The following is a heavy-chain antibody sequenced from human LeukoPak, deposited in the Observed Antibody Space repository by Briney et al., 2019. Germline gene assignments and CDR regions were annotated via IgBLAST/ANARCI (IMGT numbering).Heavy chain of an antibody. J-gene: IGHJ4*02. CDR2: INPNSGGT. D-gene: IGHD5-18*01. CDR3: ARGRGYSRGTFDY. CDR1: GYTFTGYY. V-gene: IGHV1-2*02. Sequence: VASVKVSCKASGYTFTGYYIHWGRQAPGQGLGRMGWINPNSGGTNYAQKFQGRVTMTRDTSISTGYMELSRLRSDDTAVYYCARGRGYSRGTFDYWGQGTLVTVSS.